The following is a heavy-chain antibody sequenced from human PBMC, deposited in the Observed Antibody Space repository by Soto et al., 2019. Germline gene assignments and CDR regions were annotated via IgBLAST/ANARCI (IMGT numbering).Heavy chain of an antibody. CDR3: ARRLYYDSSGFEGGGMDV. D-gene: IGHD3-22*01. CDR2: IYYSGST. CDR1: GGASSSSSYN. V-gene: IGHV4-39*01. Sequence: SGTLSLTCTVSGGASSSSSYNWGWIRQPPGKGLEWIGSIYYSGSTYYNPSLKSRVAISVVTSKNRFSLKLSSVTAADTAVYYCARRLYYDSSGFEGGGMDVSGQGTTVT. J-gene: IGHJ6*02.